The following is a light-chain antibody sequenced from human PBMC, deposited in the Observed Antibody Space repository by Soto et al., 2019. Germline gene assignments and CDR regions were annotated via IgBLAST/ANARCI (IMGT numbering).Light chain of an antibody. CDR2: GVR. V-gene: IGLV2-14*01. J-gene: IGLJ1*01. Sequence: QSVLTQPASVSGSPGQPITISCSGTSRDIGAYNLVSWYQQHPGKAPRLLIYGVRNRPSGIPSRFSASKSGLTASLTISGLQAEDEADYYCATFSTYRVYVFGPGTKVTVL. CDR3: ATFSTYRVYV. CDR1: SRDIGAYNL.